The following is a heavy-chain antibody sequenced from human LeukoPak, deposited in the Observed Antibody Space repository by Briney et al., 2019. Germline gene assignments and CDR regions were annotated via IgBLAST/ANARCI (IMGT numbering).Heavy chain of an antibody. CDR3: ARDKYYYGSGSY. D-gene: IGHD3-10*01. CDR1: GFTFSSYG. J-gene: IGHJ4*02. Sequence: PGGSLRLSCAASGFTFSSYGMHWVRQAPGKGLEWVSAISGSGGSTYYADSVKGRFTISRDNSKNTLYLQMNSLRAEDTAVYYCARDKYYYGSGSYWGQGTLVTVSS. V-gene: IGHV3-23*01. CDR2: ISGSGGST.